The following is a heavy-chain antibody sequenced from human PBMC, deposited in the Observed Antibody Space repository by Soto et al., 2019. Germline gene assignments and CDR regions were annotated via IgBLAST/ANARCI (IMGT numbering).Heavy chain of an antibody. V-gene: IGHV6-1*01. CDR3: VRLVGNSWLAS. D-gene: IGHD6-13*01. Sequence: QVQLQQSGPGLVKTSQTLSLTCAISGDSVSSNDATWDWIRQSPSRGLEWLGRTYYRSQWYIDYAVSVKRRISINPGPSNNLLSLQLNSVTPDDTAVYKCVRLVGNSWLASWGPGTLVTVSS. CDR2: TYYRSQWYI. CDR1: GDSVSSNDAT. J-gene: IGHJ1*01.